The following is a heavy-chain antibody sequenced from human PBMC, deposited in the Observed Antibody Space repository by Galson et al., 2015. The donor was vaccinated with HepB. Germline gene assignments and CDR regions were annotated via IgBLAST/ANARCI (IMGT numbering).Heavy chain of an antibody. V-gene: IGHV3-21*01. CDR3: ARDTRVWSGPRDYYGMDV. CDR1: GFTFSSYS. Sequence: SLRLSCAASGFTFSSYSMNWVRQAPGKGLEWVSSISSSSSYIYYADSVKGRFTISRDNAKNSLYLQMNSLRAEDTAVYYCARDTRVWSGPRDYYGMDVWGQGTTVTVSS. J-gene: IGHJ6*02. CDR2: ISSSSSYI. D-gene: IGHD3-3*01.